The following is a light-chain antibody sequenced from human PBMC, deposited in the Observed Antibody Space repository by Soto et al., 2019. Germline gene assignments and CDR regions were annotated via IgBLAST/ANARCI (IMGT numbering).Light chain of an antibody. J-gene: IGKJ4*01. CDR2: GAY. CDR1: QSVNNNW. V-gene: IGKV3-20*01. Sequence: EIVLTQSPGTLSLSPGESATLSCRASQSVNNNWLAWYQHQPGQAPRLLIYGAYSRANGIPDRFSGSGSGTDFTLIISRLEPEDFAVYSCQQYGSLPLTFGMGTKVEIK. CDR3: QQYGSLPLT.